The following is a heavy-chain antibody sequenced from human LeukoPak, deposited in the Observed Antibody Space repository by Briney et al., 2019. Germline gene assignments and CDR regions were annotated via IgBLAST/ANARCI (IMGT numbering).Heavy chain of an antibody. CDR2: IYPGDSDT. CDR3: ARGSRVYYYDSSGYYYGDY. CDR1: GYSFTSYW. Sequence: GESLKISCKGSGYSFTSYWIGWVRQMPGKGLEWMGIIYPGDSDTRYSPSFQGQVTISADKSISTAYLQWSSLKASDTAMYYCARGSRVYYYDSSGYYYGDYWGQGTLVTVSS. V-gene: IGHV5-51*01. J-gene: IGHJ4*02. D-gene: IGHD3-22*01.